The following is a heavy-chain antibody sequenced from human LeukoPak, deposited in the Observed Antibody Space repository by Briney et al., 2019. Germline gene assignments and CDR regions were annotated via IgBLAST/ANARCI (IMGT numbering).Heavy chain of an antibody. CDR2: IYSGGST. J-gene: IGHJ4*02. D-gene: IGHD3-22*01. Sequence: AGGSLRLSCAASGLTVSRNYMSWVRQAPGKGLEWVSVIYSGGSTYYADSVKGRFTISRDYSKNTLDLQMNSLRADDTAVYYCAGARDSNFRYFDYWGQGTLVTVSS. CDR1: GLTVSRNY. CDR3: AGARDSNFRYFDY. V-gene: IGHV3-53*01.